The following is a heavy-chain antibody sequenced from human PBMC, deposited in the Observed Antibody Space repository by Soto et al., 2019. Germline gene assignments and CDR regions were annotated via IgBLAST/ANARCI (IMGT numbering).Heavy chain of an antibody. V-gene: IGHV1-3*01. J-gene: IGHJ5*02. CDR3: ASLGVYSSSFFPWFDP. CDR2: INAGNGNT. CDR1: GYTFTSYA. Sequence: ASVEVSCKASGYTFTSYAMHWVRQAPGQRLEWMGWINAGNGNTKYSQKFQGRVTITRDTSASTAYMELSSLRSEDTAVYYCASLGVYSSSFFPWFDPWGQGTLFTVSS. D-gene: IGHD6-6*01.